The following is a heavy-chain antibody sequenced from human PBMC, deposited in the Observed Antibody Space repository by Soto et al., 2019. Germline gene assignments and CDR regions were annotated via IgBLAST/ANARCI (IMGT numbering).Heavy chain of an antibody. CDR3: ARNSPPCSGGSCYQGAFDI. Sequence: QVQLVESGGGVVQPGRSLRLSCAASGFTFSSYAMHWVRQAPGKGLEWVAVISYDGSNKYYADSVKGRFTISRDNSKNPLYLQMNSLRAEDTAVYYCARNSPPCSGGSCYQGAFDIWGQGTMVTVSS. V-gene: IGHV3-30-3*01. CDR2: ISYDGSNK. CDR1: GFTFSSYA. D-gene: IGHD2-15*01. J-gene: IGHJ3*02.